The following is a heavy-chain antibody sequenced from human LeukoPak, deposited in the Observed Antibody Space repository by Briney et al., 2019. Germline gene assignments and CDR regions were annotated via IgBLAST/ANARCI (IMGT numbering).Heavy chain of an antibody. V-gene: IGHV5-51*01. CDR1: GYSFTTYW. Sequence: GESPKISCKGSGYSFTTYWIGWVRQLPGKGLEWMGIIYPGDSDTRYSPSFQGQVTISADKSISTAYLQWSSLKASDTAIYYCARSIGGTYFDYWGQGALVTVSS. CDR3: ARSIGGTYFDY. J-gene: IGHJ4*02. D-gene: IGHD2-21*01. CDR2: IYPGDSDT.